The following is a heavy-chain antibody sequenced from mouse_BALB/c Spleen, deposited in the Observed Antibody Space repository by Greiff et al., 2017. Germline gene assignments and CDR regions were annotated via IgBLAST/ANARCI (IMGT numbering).Heavy chain of an antibody. CDR2: ISSGGGST. Sequence: EVKLEESGGGLVKPGGSLKLSCAASGFAFSSYDMSWVRQTPEKRLEWVAYISSGGGSTYYPDTVKGRFTISRDNAKNTLYLQMSSLKSEDTAMYYCARLGGYDVDYWGQGTTLTVSS. V-gene: IGHV5-12-1*01. CDR3: ARLGGYDVDY. J-gene: IGHJ2*01. CDR1: GFAFSSYD. D-gene: IGHD2-2*01.